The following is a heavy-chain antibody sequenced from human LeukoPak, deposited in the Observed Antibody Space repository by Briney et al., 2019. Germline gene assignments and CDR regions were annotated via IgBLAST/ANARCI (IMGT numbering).Heavy chain of an antibody. D-gene: IGHD4-17*01. Sequence: SVKVSCKASGGTFSSYAISWVRQAPGQGLEWMGRIIPILGIANYAQKFQGRVTITADKSTSTAYMELSSLRPEDTAVYYCASSRTVTKLYYYGMDVWGQGTTVTVSS. CDR3: ASSRTVTKLYYYGMDV. CDR1: GGTFSSYA. CDR2: IIPILGIA. V-gene: IGHV1-69*04. J-gene: IGHJ6*02.